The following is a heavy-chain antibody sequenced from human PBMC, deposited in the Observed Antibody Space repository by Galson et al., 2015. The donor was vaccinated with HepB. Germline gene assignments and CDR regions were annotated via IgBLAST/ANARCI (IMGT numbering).Heavy chain of an antibody. V-gene: IGHV1-18*01. D-gene: IGHD3-3*01. Sequence: SVKVSCKASGYTFTSYGISWVRQAPGQGLEWMGWINAYNGNTNYAQKLQGRVTMTTDTSTSTAYMELRSLRSDDTAVYYCARDLHITIFGVAYPHAFDIWGQGTMVTVSS. CDR3: ARDLHITIFGVAYPHAFDI. CDR2: INAYNGNT. CDR1: GYTFTSYG. J-gene: IGHJ3*02.